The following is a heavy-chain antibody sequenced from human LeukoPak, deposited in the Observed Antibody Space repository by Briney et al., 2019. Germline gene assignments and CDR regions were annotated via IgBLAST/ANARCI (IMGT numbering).Heavy chain of an antibody. CDR2: ISGGGGTT. CDR3: TKFLPITSMAGAGFDY. CDR1: GFTFSSYA. J-gene: IGHJ4*02. D-gene: IGHD6-19*01. V-gene: IGHV3-23*01. Sequence: PGGSLRLSCAASGFTFSSYAMNWVRQPPGKGLEWVSTISGGGGTTYYADSVKGRFTISRDNSKNTLDLQMNSLRAEDTAVYYCTKFLPITSMAGAGFDYWGPGTLVTVSS.